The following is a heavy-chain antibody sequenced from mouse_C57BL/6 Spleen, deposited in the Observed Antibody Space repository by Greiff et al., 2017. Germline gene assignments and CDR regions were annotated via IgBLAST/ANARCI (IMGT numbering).Heavy chain of an antibody. D-gene: IGHD1-3*01. CDR3: ARELKAWFAY. Sequence: VQVVESGPELVKPGASVKISCKASGYAFSSSWMNWVKQRPGKGLEWIGRIYPGDGDTNYNGKFKGKATLTADKSSSTAYMQLSSLTSEDSAVYFCARELKAWFAYWGQGTLVTVSA. CDR2: IYPGDGDT. J-gene: IGHJ3*01. V-gene: IGHV1-82*01. CDR1: GYAFSSSW.